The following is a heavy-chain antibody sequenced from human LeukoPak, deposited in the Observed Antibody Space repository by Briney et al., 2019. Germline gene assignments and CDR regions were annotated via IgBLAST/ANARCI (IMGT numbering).Heavy chain of an antibody. J-gene: IGHJ4*02. Sequence: PSETLPLTCTVSGGSISSYYWSWIRQPPGKGLEWIGYIYYSGSTNYNPSLKSRVTISVDTSKNQFSLKLSSVTAADTAVYYCARPYSSSWDFDYWGQGTLVTVSS. CDR1: GGSISSYY. D-gene: IGHD6-13*01. CDR2: IYYSGST. V-gene: IGHV4-59*08. CDR3: ARPYSSSWDFDY.